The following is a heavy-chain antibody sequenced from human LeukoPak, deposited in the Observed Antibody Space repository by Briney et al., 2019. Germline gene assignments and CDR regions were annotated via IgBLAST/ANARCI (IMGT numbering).Heavy chain of an antibody. V-gene: IGHV4-39*01. D-gene: IGHD4-11*01. CDR2: IYYSGST. CDR1: GGSISGSSYY. J-gene: IGHJ4*02. CDR3: ARPQRYSNYALDY. Sequence: PSQTLSLTCTVSGGSISGSSYYWGWIRQPPGKGLEWIGSIYYSGSTYYKPSLKSRVTMSVDTSKNQFSLKLSSVTAADTAVYYCARPQRYSNYALDYWGQGTLVTVSS.